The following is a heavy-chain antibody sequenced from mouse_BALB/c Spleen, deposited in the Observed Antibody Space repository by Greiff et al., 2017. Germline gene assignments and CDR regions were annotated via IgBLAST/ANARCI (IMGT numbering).Heavy chain of an antibody. Sequence: QVQLKESGPGLVAPSQSLSLTCTVSGFSLTSYDISWIRQPPGKGLEWLGVIWTGGGTNYNSAFMSRLSISKDNSKSQVFLKMNSLQTDDTAIYYCVREVRRYYAMDYWGQGTSVTVSS. D-gene: IGHD2-14*01. CDR3: VREVRRYYAMDY. J-gene: IGHJ4*01. CDR1: GFSLTSYD. V-gene: IGHV2-9-2*01. CDR2: IWTGGGT.